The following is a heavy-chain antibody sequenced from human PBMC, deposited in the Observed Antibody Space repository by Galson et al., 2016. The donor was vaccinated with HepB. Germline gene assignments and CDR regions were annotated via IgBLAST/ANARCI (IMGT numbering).Heavy chain of an antibody. Sequence: SLRLSCAASGFIFSDYYMSWIRQAPGKGLEWVSYISTFDIGIYYTDSVKGRFTFSRDSAKNSLFLQMNSLRAADTAVYYCARTVVRSPGPPYLDVWGQGTTVTVSS. CDR3: ARTVVRSPGPPYLDV. D-gene: IGHD3-10*02. J-gene: IGHJ6*02. CDR2: ISTFDIGI. CDR1: GFIFSDYY. V-gene: IGHV3-11*01.